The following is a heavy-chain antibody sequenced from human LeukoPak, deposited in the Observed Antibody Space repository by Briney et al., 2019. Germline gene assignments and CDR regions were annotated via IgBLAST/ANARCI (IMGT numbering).Heavy chain of an antibody. Sequence: PSETLSLTCAGYGGSFSGYYWSWIRQAPGKGLEWIGEINHSGNTNYNPSLKSRVTISVDTSKNQFSLKLSSVTAADTAVYYCVTEPGYCTGGRCYGGWFDPWGQGTLVTVSS. CDR3: VTEPGYCTGGRCYGGWFDP. CDR1: GGSFSGYY. CDR2: INHSGNT. D-gene: IGHD2-15*01. V-gene: IGHV4-34*01. J-gene: IGHJ5*02.